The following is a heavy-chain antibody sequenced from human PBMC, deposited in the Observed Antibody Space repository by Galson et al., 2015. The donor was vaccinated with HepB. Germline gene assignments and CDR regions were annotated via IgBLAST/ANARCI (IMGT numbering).Heavy chain of an antibody. V-gene: IGHV1-46*03. Sequence: SVKVSCKASGYSFTSYYMHWVRQAPGQGLEYMGIINPRESYINYAQKFQGRVTMTWDTSTSTVYMELSSLRSEDTAVYYCAREPPGVCYFDYWGQGTLVTVSS. D-gene: IGHD7-27*01. J-gene: IGHJ4*02. CDR2: INPRESYI. CDR1: GYSFTSYY. CDR3: AREPPGVCYFDY.